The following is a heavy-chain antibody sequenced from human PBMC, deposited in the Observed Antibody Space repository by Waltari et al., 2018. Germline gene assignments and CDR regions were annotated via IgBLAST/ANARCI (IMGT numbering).Heavy chain of an antibody. CDR1: GYTFTGYY. J-gene: IGHJ4*02. CDR3: ARNFRCSSTSCRSFDY. CDR2: INPNSGGT. D-gene: IGHD2-2*01. Sequence: QVQLVQSGAEVKKPGASVKVSCKASGYTFTGYYMHWVRQAPGQGLEWMGWINPNSGGTNYAQKFQGRVTMTRDTSISTAYMELSRLRSDDTAVYYCARNFRCSSTSCRSFDYWGQGTLVTVSS. V-gene: IGHV1-2*02.